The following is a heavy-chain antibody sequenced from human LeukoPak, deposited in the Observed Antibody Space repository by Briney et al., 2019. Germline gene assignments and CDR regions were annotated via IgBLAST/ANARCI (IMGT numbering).Heavy chain of an antibody. J-gene: IGHJ4*02. D-gene: IGHD3-22*01. Sequence: PSETLSLTCTVSGGSISSYYWSWIRQPPGKGLEWIGYIYYSGSTNYNPSLKSRVTISVDTSNNQFSLKLSSVTAADTAVYYCARSYYDSRGYHFDYWGQGTLVTVSS. V-gene: IGHV4-59*08. CDR3: ARSYYDSRGYHFDY. CDR2: IYYSGST. CDR1: GGSISSYY.